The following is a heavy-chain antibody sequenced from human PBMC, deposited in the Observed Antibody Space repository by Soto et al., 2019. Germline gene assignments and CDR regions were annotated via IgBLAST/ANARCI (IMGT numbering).Heavy chain of an antibody. CDR1: GGSISSYY. CDR2: TYYSGST. J-gene: IGHJ6*02. CDR3: ASSPLGRPAWFGELIYYYYGMDV. Sequence: SETLSLTCTVSGGSISSYYWSWIRQPPEKGLEWIGYTYYSGSTNYNPSLKSRVTISVDTSKNQFSLKLSSVTAADTAVYYCASSPLGRPAWFGELIYYYYGMDVWGQGTTVTVS. V-gene: IGHV4-59*01. D-gene: IGHD3-10*01.